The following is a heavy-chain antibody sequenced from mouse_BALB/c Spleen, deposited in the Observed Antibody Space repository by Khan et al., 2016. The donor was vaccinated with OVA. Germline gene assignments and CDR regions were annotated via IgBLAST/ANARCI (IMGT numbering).Heavy chain of an antibody. D-gene: IGHD2-2*01. CDR3: IRSGYGSFAY. CDR1: GYTFSSYY. V-gene: IGHV1S81*02. Sequence: QVQLQQSGAELVKPGASVKLSCKASGYTFSSYYMYWVKQRPGQGLEWIGEINPNDGGTNFNDKFKSKATLTVDKSSSTAYIQLSSLTSEDSAVDFCIRSGYGSFAYWGQGTLVTVSA. J-gene: IGHJ3*01. CDR2: INPNDGGT.